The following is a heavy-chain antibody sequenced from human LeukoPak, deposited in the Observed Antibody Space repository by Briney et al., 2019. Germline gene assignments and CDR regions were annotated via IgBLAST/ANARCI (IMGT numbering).Heavy chain of an antibody. CDR2: IYYSGST. V-gene: IGHV4-59*01. CDR3: ASDILAYFDY. Sequence: SETLSLTCTVPGGSISSYYWSWIRQPPGKGLEWIGYIYYSGSTNYNPSLKSRVTISVDTSKNQFSLELSSVTAADTAVYYCASDILAYFDYWGQGTLVTVSS. D-gene: IGHD2-21*01. CDR1: GGSISSYY. J-gene: IGHJ4*02.